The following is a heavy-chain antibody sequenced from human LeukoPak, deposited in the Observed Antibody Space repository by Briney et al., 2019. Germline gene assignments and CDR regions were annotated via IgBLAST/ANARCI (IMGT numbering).Heavy chain of an antibody. D-gene: IGHD5-18*01. CDR1: GGSFSGYY. J-gene: IGHJ6*03. CDR2: INHSGST. V-gene: IGHV4-34*01. Sequence: SETLSLTCAVYGGSFSGYYWSWIRQPPGKGLEWIGEINHSGSTNYTPSLKRRVTISVATSKNQFSLKLSSVPAADTAVYYCARGRGGYSYGYRYYYYYYMDVWGKGTTVTVSS. CDR3: ARGRGGYSYGYRYYYYYYMDV.